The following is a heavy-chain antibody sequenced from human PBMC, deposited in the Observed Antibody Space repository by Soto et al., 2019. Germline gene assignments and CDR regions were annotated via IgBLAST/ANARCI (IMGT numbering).Heavy chain of an antibody. CDR3: AQTTGWPGFDY. CDR2: IYNGERT. J-gene: IGHJ4*02. D-gene: IGHD6-19*01. V-gene: IGHV4-59*01. Sequence: QVHLQESGPGLVKPSETMSLTCTASGASIRNFYWNWVRQFPGKGLEWIGHIYNGERTNYNPSLKSRVAISVDTSKSQFCRKLSSVTDADSAVYYCAQTTGWPGFDYCGQGTLVAVSS. CDR1: GASIRNFY.